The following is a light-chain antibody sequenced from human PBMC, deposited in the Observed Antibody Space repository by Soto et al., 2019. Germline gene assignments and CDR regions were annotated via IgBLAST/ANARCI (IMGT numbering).Light chain of an antibody. V-gene: IGKV2-40*01. J-gene: IGKJ2*01. CDR3: MQHLEAPYT. CDR2: TVS. Sequence: DIVMTQTPLSLPVTPGEPASISCRSSRSLLDSAEGNTYLDWYLQKPGQSPQLLIYTVSYRASGVPDRFTGSGSGTDFTLKISRVETGDVGIYYCMQHLEAPYTVGQGTKLEIE. CDR1: RSLLDSAEGNTY.